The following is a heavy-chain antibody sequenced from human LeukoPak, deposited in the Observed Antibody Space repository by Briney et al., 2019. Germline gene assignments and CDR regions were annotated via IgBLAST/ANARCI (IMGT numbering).Heavy chain of an antibody. CDR1: GYTFTDSY. CDR3: ARAVAGYQVPLDY. CDR2: INPNSGGT. J-gene: IGHJ4*02. Sequence: ASVKVSCKASGYTFTDSYVHWLRQAPGQGLEWMGWINPNSGGTNYAQEFQGRVTMTRDTSISTAYMELTRLRSADPAVYYCARAVAGYQVPLDYWGQGTLVTVSS. V-gene: IGHV1-2*02. D-gene: IGHD2-2*01.